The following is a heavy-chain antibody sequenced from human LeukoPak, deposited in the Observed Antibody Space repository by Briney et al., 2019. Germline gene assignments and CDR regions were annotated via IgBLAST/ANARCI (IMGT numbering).Heavy chain of an antibody. D-gene: IGHD2-15*01. CDR1: GFTFSSFW. CDR2: IKGDGSEI. J-gene: IGHJ4*02. CDR3: ARDGSSFDY. V-gene: IGHV3-7*01. Sequence: PGGSLRLSCAASGFTFSSFWMSWVRHAPGKGLEWVANIKGDGSEIYYVDSVKGRFSISRDNAKSSLYLQMSSLRAEDTAVYYCARDGSSFDYWGQGALVTVSS.